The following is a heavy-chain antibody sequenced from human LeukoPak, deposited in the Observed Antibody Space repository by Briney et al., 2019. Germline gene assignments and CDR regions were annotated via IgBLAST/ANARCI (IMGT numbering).Heavy chain of an antibody. CDR2: FDPEDGET. D-gene: IGHD6-6*01. Sequence: ASVKVSCKVSGYTLTELSMHWVRQAPGKGLEWMGCFDPEDGETIYAQKFQGRVTMTEDTSTDTAYMELSSLRSEDTAVYYCATVYVAARAYYFDYWGQGTLVTVSS. J-gene: IGHJ4*02. CDR3: ATVYVAARAYYFDY. CDR1: GYTLTELS. V-gene: IGHV1-24*01.